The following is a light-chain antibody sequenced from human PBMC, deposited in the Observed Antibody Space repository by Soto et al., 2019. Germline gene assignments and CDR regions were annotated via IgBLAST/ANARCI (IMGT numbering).Light chain of an antibody. CDR2: GAS. CDR3: QQYHNWPRT. J-gene: IGKJ1*01. V-gene: IGKV3-15*01. CDR1: QSVSSN. Sequence: EIVMTQSPATLSVSPGERDTLSCRASQSVSSNLAWYQQKPGQAPRLLIYGASTRATGIPARFSGSGSGTEFTLTISSLQSEDFAVYYCQQYHNWPRTFGQGTKVEIK.